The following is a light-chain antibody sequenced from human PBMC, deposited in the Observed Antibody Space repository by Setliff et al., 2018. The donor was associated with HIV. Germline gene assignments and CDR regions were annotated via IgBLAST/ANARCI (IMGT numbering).Light chain of an antibody. CDR1: SSDVGGYNY. CDR3: CSYTSSNTDV. CDR2: EVS. V-gene: IGLV2-14*01. Sequence: QSVLAQPASVSGSPGQSITISCTGTSSDVGGYNYVSWYQQHPGKAPKLMIYEVSNRPSGVSNRFSGSKSGNTASLTISGLQAEDEADYYCCSYTSSNTDVFGTGTKVAVL. J-gene: IGLJ1*01.